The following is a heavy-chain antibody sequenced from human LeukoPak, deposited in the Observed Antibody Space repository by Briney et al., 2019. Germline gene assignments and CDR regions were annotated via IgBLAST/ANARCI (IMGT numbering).Heavy chain of an antibody. Sequence: GGSLRLSCAASGFTFSSYGMHWVRQAPGKGLEWVAFIRYDGSNKYYADSVKGRFTISRDNSKNTLYLQMNSLRAEDTAVYYCVRDGRRFGELWKNYYMDVWGKGTTVTVSS. D-gene: IGHD3-10*01. CDR1: GFTFSSYG. CDR2: IRYDGSNK. V-gene: IGHV3-30*02. CDR3: VRDGRRFGELWKNYYMDV. J-gene: IGHJ6*03.